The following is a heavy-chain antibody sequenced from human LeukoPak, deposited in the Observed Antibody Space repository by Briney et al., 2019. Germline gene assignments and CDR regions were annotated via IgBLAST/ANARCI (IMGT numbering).Heavy chain of an antibody. D-gene: IGHD5-18*01. CDR2: ISAYNRNT. J-gene: IGHJ6*02. Sequence: ASVKVSCKASGYTYTSYGISWVRQAPGQGLEWMGWISAYNRNTNYAQKFQDRVTMTTDSSTTTAYMELRSLTSDDTALYYCARDTAVAYYGMDVWGQGTTVTVFS. CDR1: GYTYTSYG. CDR3: ARDTAVAYYGMDV. V-gene: IGHV1-18*01.